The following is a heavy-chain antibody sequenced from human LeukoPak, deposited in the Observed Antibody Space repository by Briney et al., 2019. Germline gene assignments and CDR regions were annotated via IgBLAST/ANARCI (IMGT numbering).Heavy chain of an antibody. J-gene: IGHJ4*02. D-gene: IGHD3-9*01. CDR1: GFTFDDYA. Sequence: PGGSLRLSCAASGFTFDDYAMHWVRQAPGKGLEWVSLISLDGGSTYYADSVKGRFTISRDNSKISVYLQMNSLRAEDTALYYCAKDISAHDILTGYVDYWGQGALVTVSS. V-gene: IGHV3-43D*03. CDR3: AKDISAHDILTGYVDY. CDR2: ISLDGGST.